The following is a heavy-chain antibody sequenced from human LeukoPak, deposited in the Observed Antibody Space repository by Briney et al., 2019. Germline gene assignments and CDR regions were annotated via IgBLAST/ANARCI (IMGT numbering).Heavy chain of an antibody. CDR1: GYTFTGYY. D-gene: IGHD3-10*01. CDR2: IKPNSGGT. J-gene: IGHJ4*02. Sequence: ASVKVSCKASGYTFTGYYMHWVRQAPGQGLEWMGRIKPNSGGTNYAQKFQGRVTMTRDTSISTAYMELSRLRSDDTAVYYCARAWVYYGSGSYYNDWGQGTLVTVSS. V-gene: IGHV1-2*06. CDR3: ARAWVYYGSGSYYND.